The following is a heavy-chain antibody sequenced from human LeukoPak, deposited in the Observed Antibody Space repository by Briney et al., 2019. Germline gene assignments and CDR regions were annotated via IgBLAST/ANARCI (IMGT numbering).Heavy chain of an antibody. V-gene: IGHV3-21*01. Sequence: PGGSLRLSCAAPGFTFSHYSLDWVRQTTGKGLERVASITSSRSHIYYAESVKDRFTISIDNAKKSLYLQMNSLRVEDTAIYYCARVMVGGIVTTFHYYCMYVWGVGATVTVSS. CDR2: ITSSRSHI. J-gene: IGHJ6*03. D-gene: IGHD4-11*01. CDR1: GFTFSHYS. CDR3: ARVMVGGIVTTFHYYCMYV.